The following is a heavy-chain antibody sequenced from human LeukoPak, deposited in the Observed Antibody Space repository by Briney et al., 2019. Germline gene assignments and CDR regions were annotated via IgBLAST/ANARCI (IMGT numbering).Heavy chain of an antibody. V-gene: IGHV5-51*01. CDR3: ARHYPDCSSTSCYETRFDY. CDR2: IYPGDSDT. Sequence: GESLKISCKGSGYSFTSYWIGWVRQMPGKGLEWMGIIYPGDSDTRYSPSFQGQVTISADKSISTAYLQWSSLKASDTAMHYCARHYPDCSSTSCYETRFDYWGQGTLVTVSS. J-gene: IGHJ4*02. D-gene: IGHD2-2*01. CDR1: GYSFTSYW.